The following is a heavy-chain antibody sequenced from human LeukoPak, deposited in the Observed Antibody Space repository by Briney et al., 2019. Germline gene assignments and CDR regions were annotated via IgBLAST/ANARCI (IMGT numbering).Heavy chain of an antibody. CDR2: ISYDGSNK. CDR3: ARVQRNIAATDFDY. J-gene: IGHJ4*02. D-gene: IGHD6-6*01. Sequence: GGSLRLSCAASGFTFSSYAMHWVRQAPGKGLEWVAVISYDGSNKYYADSVKGRFTISRDNSKNTLYLQMNSLRAEDTAVYYCARVQRNIAATDFDYWGQGTLVTVSS. CDR1: GFTFSSYA. V-gene: IGHV3-30-3*01.